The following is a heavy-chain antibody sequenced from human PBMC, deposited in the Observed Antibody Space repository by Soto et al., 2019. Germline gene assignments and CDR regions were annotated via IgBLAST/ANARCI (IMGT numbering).Heavy chain of an antibody. Sequence: QVQLQESGPGLVKPSETLSLTCTVSGGSISSYYWSWIRQPLGKGLDWIGYIYYSGSTNDNTSLKGRVTIPVDTSKNQFTQKLSSVTAADTAVYYCARYTFDWNDGGEYYFDYWGQGTLVTVSS. CDR3: ARYTFDWNDGGEYYFDY. CDR1: GGSISSYY. J-gene: IGHJ4*02. V-gene: IGHV4-59*01. D-gene: IGHD1-1*01. CDR2: IYYSGST.